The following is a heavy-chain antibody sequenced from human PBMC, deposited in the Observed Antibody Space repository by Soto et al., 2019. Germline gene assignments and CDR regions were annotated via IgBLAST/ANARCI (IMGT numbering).Heavy chain of an antibody. J-gene: IGHJ4*02. CDR2: IVVGSGNT. D-gene: IGHD6-19*01. Sequence: GASVKVSCKASGFTFTSSAVQWVRQARGQRLEWIGWIVVGSGNTNHAQKFQERVTITRDMSTSTAYMELSSLRSEDTAVYYCAASSVALNFDYWGQGTLVTVSS. CDR1: GFTFTSSA. CDR3: AASSVALNFDY. V-gene: IGHV1-58*01.